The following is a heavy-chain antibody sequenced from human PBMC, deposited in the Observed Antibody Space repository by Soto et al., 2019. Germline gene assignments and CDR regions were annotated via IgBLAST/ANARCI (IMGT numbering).Heavy chain of an antibody. Sequence: EVQLVESGGGLVKPGGSLRLSCVASGFTFSSYSMLWVRQAPGEGLEWVSSLSSSSNYIHYADSVKGRFTVSRDNAKNSLYLQMSSLRAEDTAVYYCARGTTTTILQRPGVGYWGQGNLVIVSS. V-gene: IGHV3-21*01. CDR3: ARGTTTTILQRPGVGY. CDR1: GFTFSSYS. D-gene: IGHD4-17*01. CDR2: LSSSSNYI. J-gene: IGHJ4*02.